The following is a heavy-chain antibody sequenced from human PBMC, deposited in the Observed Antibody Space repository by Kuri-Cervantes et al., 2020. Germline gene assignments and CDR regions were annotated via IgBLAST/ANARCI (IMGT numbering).Heavy chain of an antibody. CDR1: GFTFSSYG. J-gene: IGHJ4*02. Sequence: GGSLRLSCAASGFTFSSYGMHWVRQAPGKGLEWVAVISYDGSNKYYADSVKGRFTISRDNSKNTLYLQMNSLRAEDTAVYYCARDNPLWELRSYFDYWGQGTLVTVSS. D-gene: IGHD1-26*01. CDR3: ARDNPLWELRSYFDY. CDR2: ISYDGSNK. V-gene: IGHV3-30*03.